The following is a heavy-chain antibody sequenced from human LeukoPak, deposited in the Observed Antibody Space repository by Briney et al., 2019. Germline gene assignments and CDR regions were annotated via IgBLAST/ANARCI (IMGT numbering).Heavy chain of an antibody. V-gene: IGHV1-8*01. CDR2: MNPNSGNT. CDR3: ARERVRYDSSGYYEWNNWFDP. D-gene: IGHD3-22*01. J-gene: IGHJ5*02. CDR1: GYTFTSYD. Sequence: GASVKVSCKASGYTFTSYDINWVRQATGQGLEWMGWMNPNSGNTGYAQKFQGRVTMTRDTSISTAYMELSRLRSDDTAVYYCARERVRYDSSGYYEWNNWFDPWGQGTLVTVSS.